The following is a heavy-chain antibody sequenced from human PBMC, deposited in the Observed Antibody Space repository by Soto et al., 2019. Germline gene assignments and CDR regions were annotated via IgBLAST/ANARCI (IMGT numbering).Heavy chain of an antibody. D-gene: IGHD4-17*01. Sequence: SETLSLTCTVSGGSVSSYYWSWIRQSPGKGLEWIGFIYYSGSTKYKPSLKSRVSISVDTSKNQFSLKVSSATAADTAVYYCAIFFNRHYGLCYFDFWGLGALVTVFS. CDR3: AIFFNRHYGLCYFDF. V-gene: IGHV4-59*08. CDR2: IYYSGST. CDR1: GGSVSSYY. J-gene: IGHJ4*02.